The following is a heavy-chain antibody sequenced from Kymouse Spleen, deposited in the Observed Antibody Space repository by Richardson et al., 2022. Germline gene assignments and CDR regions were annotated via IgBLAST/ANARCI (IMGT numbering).Heavy chain of an antibody. V-gene: IGHV3-21*03. Sequence: EVQLVESGGGLVKPGGSLRLSCAASGFTFSSYSMNWVRQAPGKGLEWVSSISSSSSYIYYADSVKGRFTISRDNAKNSLYLQMNSLRAEDTAVYYCARDHTITMVRGVISYYYYGMDVWGQGTTVTVSS. CDR3: ARDHTITMVRGVISYYYYGMDV. CDR1: GFTFSSYS. CDR2: ISSSSSYI. J-gene: IGHJ6*02. D-gene: IGHD3-10*01.